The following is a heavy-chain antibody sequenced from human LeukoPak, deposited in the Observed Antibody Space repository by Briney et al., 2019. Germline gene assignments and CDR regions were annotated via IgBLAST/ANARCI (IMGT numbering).Heavy chain of an antibody. CDR3: ARLTRLSTSPDRYYLDY. J-gene: IGHJ4*02. CDR1: GGSISSGGYY. D-gene: IGHD3-16*02. V-gene: IGHV4-61*02. Sequence: PSETLSLTCTVSGGSISSGGYYWSWIRQHPGKGLEWIGRIYTSGGTNYIPSLKGRVTISIDTSKNQFSLKLSSVTAADSAVYYCARLTRLSTSPDRYYLDYWGQGTLVTVSS. CDR2: IYTSGGT.